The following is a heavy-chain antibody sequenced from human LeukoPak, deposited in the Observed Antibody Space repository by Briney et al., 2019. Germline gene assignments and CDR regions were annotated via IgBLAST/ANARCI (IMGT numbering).Heavy chain of an antibody. D-gene: IGHD3-10*01. CDR1: GYSFTSYW. CDR3: AVSGLMSYYYGSDYFDY. V-gene: IGHV5-51*01. CDR2: IYPGDSDT. J-gene: IGHJ4*02. Sequence: GESLKISCKGSGYSFTSYWIGWVRQMPGKGLEWMGIIYPGDSDTRYSPSFQGQVTISADKSISTAYLQWSSLKASDTAMYYCAVSGLMSYYYGSDYFDYWGQGTLVTVSS.